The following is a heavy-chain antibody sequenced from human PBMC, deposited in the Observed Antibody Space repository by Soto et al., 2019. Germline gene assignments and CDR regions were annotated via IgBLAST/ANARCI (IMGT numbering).Heavy chain of an antibody. CDR1: GGTFSSYA. Sequence: QVQLVQSGAEVKKPGSSVKVSCKASGGTFSSYAISWVRQAPGQGLEWMGGIIPIFGTANYAQKFQGRVTITADKSTSTAYMELSSLRSEETAMYYCARETGYCSGGSCDDWFDPWGQGTLVTVSS. CDR2: IIPIFGTA. D-gene: IGHD2-15*01. CDR3: ARETGYCSGGSCDDWFDP. J-gene: IGHJ5*02. V-gene: IGHV1-69*06.